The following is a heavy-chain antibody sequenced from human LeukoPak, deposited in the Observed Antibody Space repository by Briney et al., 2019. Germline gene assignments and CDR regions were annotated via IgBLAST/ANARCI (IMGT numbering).Heavy chain of an antibody. Sequence: SETLSLTCTVSGGSISSNYWSWIRQPPGKGLEWIAYMHSSGGANANPSLKSRVTMSVDASKRQSSLRLASVTAAATAVYFCARDTYEDSSGYIDFFDSWGPGTLVTVSS. CDR3: ARDTYEDSSGYIDFFDS. CDR2: MHSSGGA. D-gene: IGHD3-22*01. CDR1: GGSISSNY. V-gene: IGHV4-59*01. J-gene: IGHJ4*02.